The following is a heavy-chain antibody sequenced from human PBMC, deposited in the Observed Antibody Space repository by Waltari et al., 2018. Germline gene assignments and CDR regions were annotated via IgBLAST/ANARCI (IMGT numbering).Heavy chain of an antibody. J-gene: IGHJ6*02. CDR2: LYHAGNT. Sequence: EVQLVESGGHLIQPGGSLRLSCAASSFNVSSYYMNWVRQAPGKGLEWVSILYHAGNTYYADSVKGRFTFSRDNSKNTLYLQMNSLRAEDTAVYYCARGNNKYGMDVWGQGTTVTVSS. V-gene: IGHV3-53*01. CDR1: SFNVSSYY. CDR3: ARGNNKYGMDV.